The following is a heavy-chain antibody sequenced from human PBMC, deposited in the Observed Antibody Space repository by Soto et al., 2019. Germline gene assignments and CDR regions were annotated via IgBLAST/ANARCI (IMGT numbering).Heavy chain of an antibody. V-gene: IGHV3-30-3*01. Sequence: QVQLVESGGGVVQPGGSLRLSCAASGFTFRSYAMHWVRQAPGEGLEWVAVASNDGLNNFYADSVKGRFTISRDNSKNTLYLQMNRLRAEDTAVYYCAREKTTVTPGSSDIWGQGTMVTVSS. CDR3: AREKTTVTPGSSDI. D-gene: IGHD4-17*01. CDR2: ASNDGLNN. CDR1: GFTFRSYA. J-gene: IGHJ3*02.